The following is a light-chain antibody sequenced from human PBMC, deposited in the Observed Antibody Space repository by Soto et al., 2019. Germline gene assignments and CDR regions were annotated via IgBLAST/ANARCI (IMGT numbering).Light chain of an antibody. J-gene: IGKJ1*01. CDR2: GAS. V-gene: IGKV3-20*01. CDR1: QSVSRNY. CDR3: QQYGDSPPWT. Sequence: EIVLTQSPGTLSLSPGERATLSCRASQSVSRNYLAWYQQKPGQAPRLLIYGASSRATGIPDRFSGSGSGTDFTLTLSRLEPEDFAVYYCQQYGDSPPWTFGQGTKVDIK.